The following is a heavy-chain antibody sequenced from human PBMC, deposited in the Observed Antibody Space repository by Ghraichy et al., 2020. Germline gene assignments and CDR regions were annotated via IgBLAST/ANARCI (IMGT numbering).Heavy chain of an antibody. CDR1: GSSVRSYY. CDR3: ARLRWLPFFDP. D-gene: IGHD5-24*01. Sequence: GGTLRLSCAASGSSVRSYYMNWVREAPGKGPEFVSVSYSGCNTYSADSVKGRFTISRDISKTTVYLQMDSLRAEDTAVYYCARLRWLPFFDPWGQGTLVTVSA. V-gene: IGHV3-53*01. CDR2: SYSGCNT. J-gene: IGHJ5*02.